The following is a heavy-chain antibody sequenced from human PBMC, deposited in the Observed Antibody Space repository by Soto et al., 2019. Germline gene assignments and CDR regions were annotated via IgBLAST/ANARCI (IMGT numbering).Heavy chain of an antibody. D-gene: IGHD2-2*02. CDR3: ARNGGYCSSTNCYTYGMDV. V-gene: IGHV3-48*02. J-gene: IGHJ6*02. CDR1: RFTFSSYD. Sequence: VQLVESGGGLVQPGGSLRLSCAASRFTFSSYDMNWVRQAPGKGLEWVSYISSSSSTIYYADSVKGRFTISRDNAKNSLYLQMNGLRDEDTAVYYCARNGGYCSSTNCYTYGMDVWGQGTTVTVSS. CDR2: ISSSSSTI.